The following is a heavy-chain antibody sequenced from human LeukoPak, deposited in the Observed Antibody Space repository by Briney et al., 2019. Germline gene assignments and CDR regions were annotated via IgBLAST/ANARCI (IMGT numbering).Heavy chain of an antibody. D-gene: IGHD2-2*01. CDR3: AKDPAFVVVVPAPFDY. CDR1: GFTLSKTS. J-gene: IGHJ4*02. Sequence: GGSLRLSCAASGFTLSKTSMSCVRQAPGKGLECVSAISVTGGTTSYADSVKGRFTISRDNSKNTLYLQMNSLRAEDTGVYYCAKDPAFVVVVPAPFDYWGQGTLVTVSS. V-gene: IGHV3-23*01. CDR2: ISVTGGTT.